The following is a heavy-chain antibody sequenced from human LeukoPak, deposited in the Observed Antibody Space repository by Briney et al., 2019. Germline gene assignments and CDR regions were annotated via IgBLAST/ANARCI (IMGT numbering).Heavy chain of an antibody. V-gene: IGHV1-2*02. CDR2: INPNSGGT. Sequence: ASVKVSCKASVYTFTGYYMHWVRQAPGQGLEWMGWINPNSGGTNYAQKFQGRVTMTRDTSISTAYMELSRLRSDDTAVYYCARDNSSSWYSTEYYYYYMDVWGKGTTVTVSS. CDR3: ARDNSSSWYSTEYYYYYMDV. CDR1: VYTFTGYY. D-gene: IGHD6-13*01. J-gene: IGHJ6*03.